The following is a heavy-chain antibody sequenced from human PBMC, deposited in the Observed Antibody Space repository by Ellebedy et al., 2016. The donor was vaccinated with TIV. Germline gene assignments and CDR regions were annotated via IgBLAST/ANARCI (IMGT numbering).Heavy chain of an antibody. J-gene: IGHJ5*02. CDR3: AKVGAAESVVVVAARDAWFDP. V-gene: IGHV1-18*01. CDR1: GYTFIDYG. D-gene: IGHD2-15*01. Sequence: ASVKVSCKASGYTFIDYGISWVRQAPGQGLEWMGWISTYNGNTNYAQKVQGRITMTTDTSTSTAYMELRSLRSDDTAVYYWAKVGAAESVVVVAARDAWFDPWGQGTLVTVSS. CDR2: ISTYNGNT.